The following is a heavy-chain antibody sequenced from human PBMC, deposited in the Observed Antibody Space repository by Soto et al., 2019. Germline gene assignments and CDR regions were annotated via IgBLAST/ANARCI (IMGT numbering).Heavy chain of an antibody. CDR2: IQYRGST. CDR3: ARGGWGISSTSYSNNVYYMDI. Sequence: PSETLSLTCTVSDDSITSGAYYWGLIRQPPGKGLEWIGTIQYRGSTYYNPSLKSRATMSLDTSKNQYSLRLTSLTAADTAVYFCARGGWGISSTSYSNNVYYMDIWGNGTTVTVSS. CDR1: DDSITSGAYY. V-gene: IGHV4-39*01. D-gene: IGHD3-16*01. J-gene: IGHJ6*03.